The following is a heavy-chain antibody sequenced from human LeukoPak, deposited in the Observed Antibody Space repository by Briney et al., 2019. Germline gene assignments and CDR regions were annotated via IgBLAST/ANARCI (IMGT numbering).Heavy chain of an antibody. D-gene: IGHD5-18*01. CDR1: GGSFSGYY. CDR2: INHSGST. J-gene: IGHJ4*02. V-gene: IGHV4-34*01. Sequence: SETLSLTCAVYGGSFSGYYWSWIRQPPGKGLEWIGEINHSGSTNYNPSLKSRVTISVDTSKNQFSLKLSSVTAAGTAVYYCARGQGGYSYGIWGQGTLVTVSS. CDR3: ARGQGGYSYGI.